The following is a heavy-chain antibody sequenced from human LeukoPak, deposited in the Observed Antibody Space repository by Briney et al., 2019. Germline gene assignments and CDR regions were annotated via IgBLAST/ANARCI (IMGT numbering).Heavy chain of an antibody. CDR3: ARDFHGPGDN. Sequence: SETLSLTCSVSGGSISTASSYWAWIRQSPGKGLEWIASSYYGGGSYYDPSLKSRLRISIDTSKNQFSLKLTSVTAADTAVYYCARDFHGPGDNWGQGTLVTVST. V-gene: IGHV4-39*02. J-gene: IGHJ4*02. CDR2: SYYGGGS. D-gene: IGHD3-9*01. CDR1: GGSISTASSY.